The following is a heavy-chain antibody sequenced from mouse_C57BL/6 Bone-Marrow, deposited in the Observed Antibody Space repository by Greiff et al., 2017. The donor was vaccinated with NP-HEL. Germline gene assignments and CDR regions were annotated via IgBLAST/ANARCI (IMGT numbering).Heavy chain of an antibody. V-gene: IGHV3-6*01. Sequence: EVKVEESGPGLVKPSQSLSLTCSVTGYSITSGYYWNWIRQFPGNKLEWMGYISYDGSNNYNPSLKKRISITRDTSKNQFFLKLNSVTTEDTATYYCARTRFYGSAYWGQGTLVTVSA. CDR3: ARTRFYGSAY. D-gene: IGHD1-1*01. CDR1: GYSITSGYY. CDR2: ISYDGSN. J-gene: IGHJ3*01.